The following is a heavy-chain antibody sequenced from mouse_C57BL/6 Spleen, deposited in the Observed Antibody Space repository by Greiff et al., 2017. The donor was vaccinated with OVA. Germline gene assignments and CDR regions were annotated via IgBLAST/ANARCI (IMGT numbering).Heavy chain of an antibody. CDR3: ARQGSSSWFAY. CDR1: GFTFSDYY. CDR2: ISNGGGST. D-gene: IGHD1-1*01. V-gene: IGHV5-12*01. Sequence: EVQRVESGGGLVQPGGSLKLSCAASGFTFSDYYMYWVRQTPEKRLEWVAYISNGGGSTYYPDTVKGRFTISRDNAKNTLFLQMSRLKSEDTAMYYCARQGSSSWFAYWGQGTLVTVSA. J-gene: IGHJ3*01.